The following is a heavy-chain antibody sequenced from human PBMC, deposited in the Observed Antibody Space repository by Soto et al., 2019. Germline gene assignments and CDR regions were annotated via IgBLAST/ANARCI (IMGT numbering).Heavy chain of an antibody. Sequence: KTSETLSLTCAVYGGSFSGYYWSWIRQPPGKGLEWIGEINHSGSTNYNPSLKSRVTISVDTSKNQFSLKLSSVTAADTAVYYCARAVCIAAAEKGKFDYWGQGTLVTVSS. J-gene: IGHJ4*02. CDR2: INHSGST. CDR3: ARAVCIAAAEKGKFDY. CDR1: GGSFSGYY. V-gene: IGHV4-34*01. D-gene: IGHD6-13*01.